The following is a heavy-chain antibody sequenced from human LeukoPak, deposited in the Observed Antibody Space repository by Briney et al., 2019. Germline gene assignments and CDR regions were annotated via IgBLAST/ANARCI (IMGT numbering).Heavy chain of an antibody. D-gene: IGHD4-11*01. CDR1: GGSIISYY. V-gene: IGHV4-59*01. Sequence: PSETLSLTCTASGGSIISYYWSWIRQPPGKGLEWIGYIYYSGSTNYSPSLKSRVTISVDTSKNQFSLKLSSVTAADTAVYYCARVPTEYWFDPWGQGTLVTVSS. J-gene: IGHJ5*02. CDR3: ARVPTEYWFDP. CDR2: IYYSGST.